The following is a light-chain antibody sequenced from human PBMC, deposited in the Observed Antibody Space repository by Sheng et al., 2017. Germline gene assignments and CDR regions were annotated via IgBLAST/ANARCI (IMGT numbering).Light chain of an antibody. Sequence: DIVMTQSPDSLAVSLGERATFKCKSSQSVLYSSNNKNYLAWYQQKPRQPPKLLIYWASTRESGVPVRFSGSGSGTDFALTISSLQVEDVAVYYCLQYFSSPYTFGQGTKLEI. CDR2: WAS. J-gene: IGKJ2*01. CDR3: LQYFSSPYT. V-gene: IGKV4-1*01. CDR1: QSVLYSSNNKNY.